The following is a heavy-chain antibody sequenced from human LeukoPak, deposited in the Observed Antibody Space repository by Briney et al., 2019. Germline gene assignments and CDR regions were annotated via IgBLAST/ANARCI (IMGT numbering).Heavy chain of an antibody. CDR2: IWYDGSNK. Sequence: GRSLRLSCAASGFTFSSYGMHWVRQAPGKGLEWVAVIWYDGSNKYYADSVKGRFTISRDNSKNTLYLQMNSLRAEDTAVYYCARDAPSGSYFDYWGQGTLVTVSS. D-gene: IGHD1-26*01. CDR1: GFTFSSYG. J-gene: IGHJ4*02. V-gene: IGHV3-33*01. CDR3: ARDAPSGSYFDY.